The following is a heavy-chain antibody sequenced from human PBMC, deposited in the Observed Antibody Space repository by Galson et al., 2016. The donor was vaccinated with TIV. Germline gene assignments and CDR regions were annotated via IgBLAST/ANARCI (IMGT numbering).Heavy chain of an antibody. J-gene: IGHJ6*02. CDR2: INPKSGDT. CDR3: ARIVYGSSALDV. Sequence: SVKVSCKASGYTFTGNYMHWVRQAPGQGLEWMGWINPKSGDTSYAQKFQDWVNMTRDMSISTVYMELSRLRSDDTAVYYCARIVYGSSALDVWGQWTTVTVSS. CDR1: GYTFTGNY. V-gene: IGHV1-2*04. D-gene: IGHD4-17*01.